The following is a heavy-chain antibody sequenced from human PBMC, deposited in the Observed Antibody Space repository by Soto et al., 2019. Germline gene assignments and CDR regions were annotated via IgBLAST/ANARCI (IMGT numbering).Heavy chain of an antibody. V-gene: IGHV4-34*01. CDR3: ARALGLETDAFDI. J-gene: IGHJ3*02. CDR2: INHSGST. D-gene: IGHD1-1*01. Sequence: SETLSLTCAVYGGSFSGYYWSWIRPPPGKGLEWIGEINHSGSTNYNPSLKSRVTISVDTSKNQFSLKLSSVTAADTAVYYCARALGLETDAFDIWGQGTMVTVSS. CDR1: GGSFSGYY.